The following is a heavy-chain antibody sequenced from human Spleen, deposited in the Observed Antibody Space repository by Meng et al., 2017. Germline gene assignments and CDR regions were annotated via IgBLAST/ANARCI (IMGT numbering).Heavy chain of an antibody. CDR3: ARGRRNEPLFDY. V-gene: IGHV1-69*12. D-gene: IGHD1-14*01. J-gene: IGHJ4*02. Sequence: QVRLGQCGAEVKEPGSSVMVSCKASGGTFTRYSVSWVRQAPGQGLEWMGGLIAVFEKTKAAPRFQDRVTFTADESTSTAYMELSSLTFDDTAVYFCARGRRNEPLFDYWGQGTLVTVSS. CDR1: GGTFTRYS. CDR2: LIAVFEKT.